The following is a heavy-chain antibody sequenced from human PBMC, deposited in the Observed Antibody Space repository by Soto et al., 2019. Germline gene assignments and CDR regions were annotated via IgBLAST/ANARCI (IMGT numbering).Heavy chain of an antibody. J-gene: IGHJ5*02. Sequence: DVQLVESGGGLVKPGGSLRLSCAASGFTFVNAWMSWVRQAPGTGLEWVGLIKKTSEGGATEYAAPVKGRFAISRDDSQNTLYLQMNSLTTEATAVYYCTTGQWFPPCGQGALVNVSA. CDR1: GFTFVNAW. CDR3: TTGQWFPP. V-gene: IGHV3-15*01. CDR2: IKKTSEGGAT.